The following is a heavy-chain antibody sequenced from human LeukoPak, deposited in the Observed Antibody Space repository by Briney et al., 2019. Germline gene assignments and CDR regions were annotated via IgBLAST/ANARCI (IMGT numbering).Heavy chain of an antibody. CDR3: ARFDYGDYINWFDP. D-gene: IGHD4-17*01. Sequence: PSETLSLTCTVSGDSISSSSYYWGWIRQPPGKGLEWIGSIYYSGSTYYNPSLKSRVTISVDTSKNQFSLKLSSVTAADTAVYYCARFDYGDYINWFDPWGQGTLVTVSS. J-gene: IGHJ5*02. CDR1: GDSISSSSYY. V-gene: IGHV4-39*01. CDR2: IYYSGST.